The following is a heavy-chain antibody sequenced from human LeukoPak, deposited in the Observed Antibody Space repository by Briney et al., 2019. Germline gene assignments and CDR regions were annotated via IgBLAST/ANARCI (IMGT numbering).Heavy chain of an antibody. V-gene: IGHV4-38-2*02. D-gene: IGHD6-13*01. J-gene: IGHJ4*02. CDR3: ARGSSWSFDY. CDR2: IYHSGST. CDR1: GYSISSGYY. Sequence: PSETLSLTCTVSGYSISSGYYWGWIRQPPGKGLEWIGSIYHSGSTYYNPSLKSRVTISVDTSKNQFSLKLNSVTPEDTAVYYCARGSSWSFDYWGQGTLVTVSS.